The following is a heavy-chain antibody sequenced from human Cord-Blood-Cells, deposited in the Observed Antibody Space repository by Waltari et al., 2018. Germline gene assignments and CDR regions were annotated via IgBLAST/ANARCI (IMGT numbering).Heavy chain of an antibody. J-gene: IGHJ3*02. CDR1: GFTVSSNS. CDR3: ARDQSDAFDI. CDR2: IYSGGST. V-gene: IGHV3-53*04. Sequence: EVQLVESGGGLVQPGGSLRLSCAAPGFTVSSNSMSWVRQAPGKGLEWVSVIYSGGSTYYADSVKGRFTISRHNSKNTLYLQMNSLRAEDTAVYYCARDQSDAFDIWGQGTMVTVSS.